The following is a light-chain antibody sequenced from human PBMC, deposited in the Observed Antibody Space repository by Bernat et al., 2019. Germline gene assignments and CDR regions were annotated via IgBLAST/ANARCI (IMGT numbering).Light chain of an antibody. CDR2: DVR. Sequence: QSALTQPASVSGSPGQSITISCTGTSSDVGGYNYVSWYQQHPGRAPKLMIYDVRDRPSGISNRFSGSKSGNTASLTISGLLAEDEADYYCSSYTSSSTLVFGGGTRLNVL. V-gene: IGLV2-14*03. CDR3: SSYTSSSTLV. J-gene: IGLJ3*02. CDR1: SSDVGGYNY.